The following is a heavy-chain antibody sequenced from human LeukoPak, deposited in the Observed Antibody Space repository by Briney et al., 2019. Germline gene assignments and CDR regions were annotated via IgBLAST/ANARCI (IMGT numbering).Heavy chain of an antibody. CDR1: GFSFSTYS. CDR3: AKDVRRCNGACT. CDR2: ISASGGDT. J-gene: IGHJ5*02. D-gene: IGHD2-8*01. V-gene: IGHV3-23*01. Sequence: GGSLRLSCAASGFSFSTYSFSWVRQAPGKGLEWVSGISASGGDTFYADSVKGRFTISRDNSKNTLSLQMNSLRVEDTAIYYCAKDVRRCNGACTWGQGTLVTVFS.